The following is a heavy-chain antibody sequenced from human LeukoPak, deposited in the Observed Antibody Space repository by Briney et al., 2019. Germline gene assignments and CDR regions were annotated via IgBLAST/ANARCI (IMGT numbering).Heavy chain of an antibody. CDR1: GYTFTGYY. Sequence: ASVKVSCKASGYTFTGYYIHWVRQAPGQGLGWMGWSNPNSGDTNYAQNFQGRVTMTEDTSTDTAYMELSSLRSEDTAVYYCATDIDYYGSGTYYKRGWGQGTLVTVSS. CDR2: SNPNSGDT. D-gene: IGHD3-10*01. V-gene: IGHV1-2*02. CDR3: ATDIDYYGSGTYYKRG. J-gene: IGHJ4*02.